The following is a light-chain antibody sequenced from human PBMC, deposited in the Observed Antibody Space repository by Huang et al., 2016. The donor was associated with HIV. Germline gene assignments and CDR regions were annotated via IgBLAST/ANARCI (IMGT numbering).Light chain of an antibody. CDR3: QQYNSYST. CDR2: KAS. V-gene: IGKV1-5*03. Sequence: DIQMTQSPSTLSASVGDRVTITWRASQSISDWLAWYQQKPGKAPKLLIYKASSLESGVPSRFSGSGSGTEFTLTISSLQPDDFATYHCQQYNSYSTFGQGTKVEIK. CDR1: QSISDW. J-gene: IGKJ2*01.